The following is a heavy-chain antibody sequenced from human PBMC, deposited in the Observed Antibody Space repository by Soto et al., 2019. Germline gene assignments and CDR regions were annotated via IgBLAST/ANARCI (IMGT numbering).Heavy chain of an antibody. Sequence: SETLSLTCTVSGGSVSSGNYYWSWIRQPPGKGLEWIGEINHSGSTNYNPSLKSRVAISVDTSKNQFSLNLTSVTAADTAVYYCGPRGAVADPRGYWGQGTLVTAPQ. CDR2: INHSGST. CDR1: GGSVSSGNYY. D-gene: IGHD6-19*01. CDR3: GPRGAVADPRGY. J-gene: IGHJ4*02. V-gene: IGHV4-39*07.